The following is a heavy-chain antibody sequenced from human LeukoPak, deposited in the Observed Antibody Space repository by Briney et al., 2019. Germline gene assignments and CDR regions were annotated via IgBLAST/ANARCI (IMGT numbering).Heavy chain of an antibody. V-gene: IGHV3-53*01. CDR3: AKDHSVAGTPLDY. J-gene: IGHJ4*02. CDR2: IYSGYTT. Sequence: GGSLRLSCEASRFTVSSNYMSWVRQAPGKGLEWVSAIYSGYTTYYADSVKGRFTISRDKSKNTLYLQMNNLRAEDTAVYYCAKDHSVAGTPLDYWGQGTLVTVSS. D-gene: IGHD6-19*01. CDR1: RFTVSSNY.